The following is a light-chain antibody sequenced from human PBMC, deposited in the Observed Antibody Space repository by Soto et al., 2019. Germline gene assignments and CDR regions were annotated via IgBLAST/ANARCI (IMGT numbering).Light chain of an antibody. V-gene: IGLV1-40*01. CDR2: ENN. CDR3: QAYDSSLSGYV. CDR1: SSNIGTGYE. Sequence: QSVLTQPPSVSEAPGQRVTISCTGSSSNIGTGYEAHWYQQVPGTAPKLLIYENNNRPSGVPDRFSGSKSGTSASLASTGLQAEDEAEDYCQAYDSSLSGYVFGTGTKVTVL. J-gene: IGLJ1*01.